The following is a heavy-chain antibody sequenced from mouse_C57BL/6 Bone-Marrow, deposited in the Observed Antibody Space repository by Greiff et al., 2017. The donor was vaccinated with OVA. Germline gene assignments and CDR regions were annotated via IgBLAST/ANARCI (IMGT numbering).Heavy chain of an antibody. CDR1: GYTFTSYD. J-gene: IGHJ3*01. Sequence: QVQLQQSGPELVKPGASVQLSCKASGYTFTSYDINWVKQRPGQGLEWIGWIYPRDGSTKYNEKFKGKATLTVDTSSSTAYMERHSLTSEDSAGYFCGPLIYYEYEASCAYRGEGTLVTVAA. D-gene: IGHD2-4*01. V-gene: IGHV1-85*01. CDR2: IYPRDGST. CDR3: GPLIYYEYEASCAY.